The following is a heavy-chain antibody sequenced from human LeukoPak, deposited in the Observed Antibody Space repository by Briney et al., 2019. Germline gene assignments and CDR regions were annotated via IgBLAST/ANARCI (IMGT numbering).Heavy chain of an antibody. CDR2: ISAYNGNT. CDR1: GYTFTSYG. CDR3: ARVHIVVVPAAIGDYYYYMDV. Sequence: ASVKVSCKASGYTFTSYGISWVRQAPGQGLERMGWISAYNGNTNYAQKLQGRVTMTTDTSTSTAYMELRSLRSDDTAVYYCARVHIVVVPAAIGDYYYYMDVWGKGTTVTVSS. D-gene: IGHD2-2*02. J-gene: IGHJ6*03. V-gene: IGHV1-18*01.